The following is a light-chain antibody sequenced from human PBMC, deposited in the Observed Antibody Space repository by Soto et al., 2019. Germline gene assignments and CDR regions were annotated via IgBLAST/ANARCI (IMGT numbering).Light chain of an antibody. V-gene: IGKV3-20*01. CDR3: EQYSSSPRT. CDR1: QRLSSNS. J-gene: IGKJ1*01. Sequence: IVLTQSPGTLSWSPGERATLSCRASQRLSSNSLAWYQQKPGQAPRLLFYDASSRATGIPDMFSGSGSGTDFTLTISRLEPEDSAVYYCEQYSSSPRTFGQGTKVDIK. CDR2: DAS.